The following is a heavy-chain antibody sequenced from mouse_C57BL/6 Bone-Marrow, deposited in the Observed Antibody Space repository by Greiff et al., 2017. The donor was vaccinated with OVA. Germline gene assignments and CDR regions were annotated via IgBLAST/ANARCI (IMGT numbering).Heavy chain of an antibody. CDR1: GFTFSSYG. J-gene: IGHJ3*01. CDR3: ARRQLGGFAY. CDR2: ISSGGSYT. D-gene: IGHD4-1*02. Sequence: EVQGVESGGDLVKPGGSLKLSCAASGFTFSSYGMSWVRQTPDQRLEWVATISSGGSYTYYPDSVKGRFTISRDNAKNTLYLQMSSLKSEDTAMYYCARRQLGGFAYWGQGTLVTVSA. V-gene: IGHV5-6*01.